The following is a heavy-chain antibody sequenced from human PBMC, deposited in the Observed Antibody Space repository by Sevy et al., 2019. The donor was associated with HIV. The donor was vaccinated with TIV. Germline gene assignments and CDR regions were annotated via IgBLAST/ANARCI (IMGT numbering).Heavy chain of an antibody. Sequence: GGSLRLSCTASGFTFSNYWLNWVRHAPGKGLEWVANIKHDGSVTYYADSVKGRFTLSRDDIKNSMSLQMNSLRAEDTAVYYCARGGQLVDGNLIPKGLDVWGQGTTVTVSS. CDR2: IKHDGSVT. CDR1: GFTFSNYW. CDR3: ARGGQLVDGNLIPKGLDV. J-gene: IGHJ6*02. D-gene: IGHD3-22*01. V-gene: IGHV3-7*01.